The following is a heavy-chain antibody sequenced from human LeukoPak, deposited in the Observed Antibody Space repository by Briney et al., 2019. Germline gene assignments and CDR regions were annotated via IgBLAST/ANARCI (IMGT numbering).Heavy chain of an antibody. Sequence: SETLSLTCTVSGGSISSSYWSWIRQPPGKGLEWIGYIYHDGRTNYNPSLKRRVTISVGTSKDHFSLNLSSVTAADTAVYYCARGSHYYYYMDVWGKGTPVTVSS. J-gene: IGHJ6*03. CDR2: IYHDGRT. CDR3: ARGSHYYYYMDV. CDR1: GGSISSSY. V-gene: IGHV4-59*01.